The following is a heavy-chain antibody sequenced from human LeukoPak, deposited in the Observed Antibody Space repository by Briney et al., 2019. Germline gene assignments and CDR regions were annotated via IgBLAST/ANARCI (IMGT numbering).Heavy chain of an antibody. J-gene: IGHJ4*02. D-gene: IGHD6-19*01. V-gene: IGHV3-74*01. CDR1: GFTFSGSW. CDR2: ISSDGSGT. CDR3: ARSRGGSGWATYFEN. Sequence: GGSLRLSCAASGFTFSGSWMHWVRQAPGKGLVWVSRISSDGSGTGYADSVKGRFTISRDNAKSTMYLQMNSLRDEDTAVYYCARSRGGSGWATYFENWGQGALVIVSS.